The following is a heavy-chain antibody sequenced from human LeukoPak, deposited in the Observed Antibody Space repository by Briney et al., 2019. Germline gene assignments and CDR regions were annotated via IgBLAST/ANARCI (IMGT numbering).Heavy chain of an antibody. CDR3: ARPYSSGWIDNWYFDL. V-gene: IGHV1-18*01. CDR2: ISAYNGNT. D-gene: IGHD6-19*01. Sequence: ASVKVSCKASGYTFTSYGISWVRQAPGQGLEWMGWISAYNGNTNYAQKLQGGVTMTTDTSTSTAYMELRSLRSDDTAVYYCARPYSSGWIDNWYFDLWGRGTLVTVSS. CDR1: GYTFTSYG. J-gene: IGHJ2*01.